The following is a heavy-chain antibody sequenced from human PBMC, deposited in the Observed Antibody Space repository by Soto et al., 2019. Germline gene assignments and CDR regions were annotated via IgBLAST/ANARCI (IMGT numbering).Heavy chain of an antibody. CDR3: ARDAPSYSSSLYVPHYYYGMDV. V-gene: IGHV3-21*01. D-gene: IGHD6-13*01. CDR2: ISSSSSYI. Sequence: GGSLRLSCAASGFTFSSYSMNWVRQAPGKGLEWVSSISSSSSYIYYADSVKGRFTISRDNAKNSLYLQMNSLRAEDTAVYYCARDAPSYSSSLYVPHYYYGMDVWGQGTTVTVYS. J-gene: IGHJ6*02. CDR1: GFTFSSYS.